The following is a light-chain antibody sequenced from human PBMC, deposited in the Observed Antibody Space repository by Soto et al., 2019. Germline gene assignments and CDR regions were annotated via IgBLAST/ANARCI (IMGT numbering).Light chain of an antibody. Sequence: QSALTQPASVSGSPGQSITISCTGTSSDGGAFNYVSWYLQYPGKAPKLMIYEVGNRPSGVSNRFSGSKSGNTASLTISGLQAEDEADYYCCSYASGSIYVFGTGTKLTVL. CDR3: CSYASGSIYV. V-gene: IGLV2-14*01. J-gene: IGLJ1*01. CDR2: EVG. CDR1: SSDGGAFNY.